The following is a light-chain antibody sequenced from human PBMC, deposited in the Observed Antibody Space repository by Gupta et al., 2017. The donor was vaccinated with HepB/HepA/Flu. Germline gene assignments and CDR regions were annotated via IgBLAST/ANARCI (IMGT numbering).Light chain of an antibody. CDR2: GNT. Sequence: QSVLTQPPSVSGAPGQRVIISCTGSSPNIGAGYDVHWYQQLPGTAPKLLIYGNTNRPSGVPDRFSGSRSGTSASLAITGLQAEDEADYYCQSYDTSLSGYVFGTGTKVTVL. CDR3: QSYDTSLSGYV. J-gene: IGLJ1*01. CDR1: SPNIGAGYD. V-gene: IGLV1-40*01.